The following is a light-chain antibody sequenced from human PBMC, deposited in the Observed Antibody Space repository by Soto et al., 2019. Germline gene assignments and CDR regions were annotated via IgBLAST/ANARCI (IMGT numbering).Light chain of an antibody. V-gene: IGKV1-13*02. CDR2: DAS. CDR3: QQFNSYPSIS. CDR1: QGISSA. J-gene: IGKJ5*01. Sequence: AIQLTQSPSSLSASVGDRVTITCRASQGISSALAWYQQKPGKAPKLLIYDASSLESGVPSRFSGSGSGTDFPLSISSLQPEDFATYYCQQFNSYPSISFGQRTRLEIK.